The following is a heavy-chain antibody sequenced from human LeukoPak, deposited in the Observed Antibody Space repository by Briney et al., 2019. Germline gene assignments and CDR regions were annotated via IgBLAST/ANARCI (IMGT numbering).Heavy chain of an antibody. D-gene: IGHD6-13*01. V-gene: IGHV3-30*02. CDR1: GFTFSSYG. CDR3: AKTSIAAAGTWMPYYYYYYMDV. Sequence: GGSLRLSCVASGFTFSSYGMHWVRQAPGKGLEWVAFIRYDGSNKYYADSVKGRFTISRDNSKNTLYLQMNSLRAEDTAVYYCAKTSIAAAGTWMPYYYYYYMDVWGKGTTVTISS. CDR2: IRYDGSNK. J-gene: IGHJ6*03.